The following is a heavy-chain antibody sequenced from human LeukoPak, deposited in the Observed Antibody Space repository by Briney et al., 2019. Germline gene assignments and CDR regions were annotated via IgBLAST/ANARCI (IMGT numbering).Heavy chain of an antibody. CDR1: GFTFDDYA. J-gene: IGHJ4*02. CDR2: ISGDGGST. CDR3: TKPAQSVALIDDY. Sequence: PGGXLRLSCAASGFTFDDYAMHWVRQAPGKGLEWVSLISGDGGSTYYADSVKGRFTISRDNSRNSLYLQMNSLRTEDTALYYCTKPAQSVALIDDYWGQGTLVTVSS. V-gene: IGHV3-43*02. D-gene: IGHD2-15*01.